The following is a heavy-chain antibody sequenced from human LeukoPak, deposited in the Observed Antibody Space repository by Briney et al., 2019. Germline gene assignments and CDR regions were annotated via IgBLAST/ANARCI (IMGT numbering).Heavy chain of an antibody. CDR2: ISGSGGST. CDR1: GFTFSSYA. D-gene: IGHD5-18*01. J-gene: IGHJ5*01. V-gene: IGHV3-23*01. CDR3: AKVLGYVDTFDS. Sequence: WGPLRLSCAASGFTFSSYAMSWVRQAPGKGLEWVSAISGSGGSTYYADSVKGRFTISRDNSKNTSYLQMNFLRAEDTAEYFCAKVLGYVDTFDSWGQGTLVTVSS.